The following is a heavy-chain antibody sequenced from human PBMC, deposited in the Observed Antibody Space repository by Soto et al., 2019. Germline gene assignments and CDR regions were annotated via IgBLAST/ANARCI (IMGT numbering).Heavy chain of an antibody. V-gene: IGHV5-51*01. CDR2: MYPGDSDD. CDR1: GYSFTAYW. Sequence: GESLKISCKVSGYSFTAYWIGWVRQMPGKGLEWMGIMYPGDSDDRYSPSVQGQVTMSADKSISTAYLQWSSLKASDTAMYYCARLLISSGWSDFDYWGQGTLVTVSS. J-gene: IGHJ4*02. D-gene: IGHD6-19*01. CDR3: ARLLISSGWSDFDY.